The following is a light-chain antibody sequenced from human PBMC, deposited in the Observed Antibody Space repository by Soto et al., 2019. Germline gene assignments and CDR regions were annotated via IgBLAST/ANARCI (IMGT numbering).Light chain of an antibody. CDR3: SSFATRRPVV. V-gene: IGLV2-14*03. Sequence: QSALTQPASVSGSPGQSITISCTGTSSDVGAYNSVSWYQQHPGKAPKLMIYDVSNRPSGVSNRFSGSKSGNTASLTISGLQTEDEADYYCSSFATRRPVVFGGATKLTVL. J-gene: IGLJ2*01. CDR1: SSDVGAYNS. CDR2: DVS.